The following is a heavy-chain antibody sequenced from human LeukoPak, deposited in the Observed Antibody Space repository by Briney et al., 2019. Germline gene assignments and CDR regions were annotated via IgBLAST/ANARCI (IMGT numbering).Heavy chain of an antibody. V-gene: IGHV3-23*01. CDR2: ISGSGGST. Sequence: GGSLRLSCAASGFTFSSYAMSWVRQAPGKGLEWVSAISGSGGSTYYADSVKGRFTISRDNSKNTLYLQMNSLRAEDTAVYYCAKVLLLRYFDWSPGRAFDIWGQGTMVTVSS. J-gene: IGHJ3*02. CDR1: GFTFSSYA. D-gene: IGHD3-9*01. CDR3: AKVLLLRYFDWSPGRAFDI.